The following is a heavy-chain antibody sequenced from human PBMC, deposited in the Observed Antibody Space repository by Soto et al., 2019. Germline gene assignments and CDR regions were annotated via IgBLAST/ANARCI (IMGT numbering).Heavy chain of an antibody. J-gene: IGHJ6*02. CDR3: ARDRFVHGITGQRFYCDSSGSHMPLYYYYGVAV. CDR2: INPNSGGT. V-gene: IGHV1-2*04. Sequence: ALVKRDCKGAGYGFTVDYGGWGRQETEQGLEWMGWINPNSGGTNYAQKFQGWVTMTRDTSISTAYMELSRLRSDDTAVYYCARDRFVHGITGQRFYCDSSGSHMPLYYYYGVAVWGQGTTVTGSS. D-gene: IGHD3-22*01. CDR1: GYGFTVDY.